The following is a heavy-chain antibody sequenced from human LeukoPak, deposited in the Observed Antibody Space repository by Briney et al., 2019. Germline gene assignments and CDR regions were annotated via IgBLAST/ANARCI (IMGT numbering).Heavy chain of an antibody. CDR1: GFTFSSYA. D-gene: IGHD5-18*01. J-gene: IGHJ4*02. V-gene: IGHV3-30*18. CDR2: MSYDGLNK. Sequence: GGSLRLSCAASGFTFSSYAMHWVRQSLGKGLEWVAVMSYDGLNKYYADSLKGRFTISRDNSKNTLYLQMNSLRAEDTAVYYCAKTKGYSYGYYFDYWGQGTLVTVSS. CDR3: AKTKGYSYGYYFDY.